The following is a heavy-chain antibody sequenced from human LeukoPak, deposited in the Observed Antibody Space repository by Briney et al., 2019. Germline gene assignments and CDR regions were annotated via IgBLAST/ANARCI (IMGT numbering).Heavy chain of an antibody. D-gene: IGHD2-15*01. CDR3: AKTGGGFIVVLVAA. J-gene: IGHJ4*02. Sequence: PEGSLRLSCAASGFTFSSYDLSWVRQAPGKGLEWVSGISGSGGSTYYADSVKGRFTISRDNSKNTLYLQMNSLRAEDTALYYCAKTGGGFIVVLVAAWGQGTLVTVSS. CDR1: GFTFSSYD. V-gene: IGHV3-23*01. CDR2: ISGSGGST.